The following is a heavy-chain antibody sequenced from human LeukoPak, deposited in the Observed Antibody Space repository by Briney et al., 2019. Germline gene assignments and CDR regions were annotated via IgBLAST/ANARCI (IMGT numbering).Heavy chain of an antibody. CDR1: GHTFSGYY. CDR3: AKGYPLSTTAAGTYFQH. D-gene: IGHD6-13*01. CDR2: INPNSGGT. J-gene: IGHJ1*01. V-gene: IGHV1-2*02. Sequence: GASVKVSCKASGHTFSGYYMHWVRQAPGQGLEWMGWINPNSGGTNYAEKFQGRVTMTRDTSISTAYMELSRLRSDDTAVYYCAKGYPLSTTAAGTYFQHWGQGTLVTVSS.